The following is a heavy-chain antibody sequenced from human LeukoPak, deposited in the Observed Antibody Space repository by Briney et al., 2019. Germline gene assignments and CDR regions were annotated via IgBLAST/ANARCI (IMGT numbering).Heavy chain of an antibody. D-gene: IGHD3-16*01. J-gene: IGHJ4*02. CDR2: ISYDGSNK. Sequence: GGSLRLSCAASGFTFSSYAMHRVRQAPGKGLEWVAVISYDGSNKYYADSVKGRFTISRDNSKNTLYLQMNSLRAEDTAVYYCARDGGLDYWGQGTLVTVSS. V-gene: IGHV3-30-3*01. CDR1: GFTFSSYA. CDR3: ARDGGLDY.